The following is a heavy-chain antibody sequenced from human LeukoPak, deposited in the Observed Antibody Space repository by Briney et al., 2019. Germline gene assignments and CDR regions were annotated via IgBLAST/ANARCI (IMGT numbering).Heavy chain of an antibody. CDR2: MNPNSGNT. Sequence: GASVKVSCKASGYTFTSYDINWVRQATGQGLEWMGWMNPNSGNTGYAQKFQGRVTMTTDTSTSTAYMELRSLRSDDTAVYYCARDRPYCSSTSCYLTYYYYYGMDVSGQGTTVTVSS. CDR1: GYTFTSYD. J-gene: IGHJ6*02. V-gene: IGHV1-8*01. CDR3: ARDRPYCSSTSCYLTYYYYYGMDV. D-gene: IGHD2-2*01.